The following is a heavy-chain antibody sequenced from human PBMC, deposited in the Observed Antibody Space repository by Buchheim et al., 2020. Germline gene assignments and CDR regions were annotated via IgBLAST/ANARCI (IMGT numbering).Heavy chain of an antibody. D-gene: IGHD4-17*01. V-gene: IGHV4-4*02. CDR1: GGSISSSNW. Sequence: QVQLQESGPGLVKPSGTLSLTCAVSGGSISSSNWWSWVRQPPGKGLEWIGEIYHSGSTNYNPSLKSRVTISVDKSKNQYSLKLSSVTAADTAVYYCAREPNGDYRTPKYYYYGMDVWGQGTT. CDR2: IYHSGST. CDR3: AREPNGDYRTPKYYYYGMDV. J-gene: IGHJ6*02.